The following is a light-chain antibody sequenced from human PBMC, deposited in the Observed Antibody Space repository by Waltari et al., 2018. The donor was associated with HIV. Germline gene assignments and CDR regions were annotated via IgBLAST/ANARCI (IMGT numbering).Light chain of an antibody. V-gene: IGLV2-14*03. J-gene: IGLJ1*01. Sequence: QSALPQPDSVSGSPGQSITISCPGARSAIGASHSVSWYQQHPGKAPKLIIYDVSNRPSGVSDRFSGSKSGNTASLTISGLQAEDEADYFCKSKTSSSTPCVFGTGTKVAVL. CDR3: KSKTSSSTPCV. CDR1: RSAIGASHS. CDR2: DVS.